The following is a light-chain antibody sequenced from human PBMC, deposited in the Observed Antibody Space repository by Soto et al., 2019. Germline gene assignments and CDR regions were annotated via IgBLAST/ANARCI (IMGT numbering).Light chain of an antibody. CDR1: SRDIGTYYY. Sequence: QPASVSGSPGQSITISCTGTSRDIGTYYYVSWYQHHPGKAPKVIIHDVSTRPSGVSDRFSGSKSDNTASLTISGLQPDDEADYYCSSYTISNTLVFGGGTKLTVL. V-gene: IGLV2-14*03. CDR2: DVS. J-gene: IGLJ3*02. CDR3: SSYTISNTLV.